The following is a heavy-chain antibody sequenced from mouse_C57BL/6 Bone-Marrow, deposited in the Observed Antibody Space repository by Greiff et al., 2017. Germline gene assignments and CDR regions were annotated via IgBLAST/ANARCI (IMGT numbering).Heavy chain of an antibody. V-gene: IGHV1-15*01. Sequence: VQLQQSGAELVRPGASVTLSCKASGYTFTDYEMHWVKQTPVHGLEWIGAIDPETGGTAYNQKFKGKAILTADKSSSTAYMELRSLTSEVSAVYYCTRGGIYDGYYSYAMDYWGQGPSVTVSS. J-gene: IGHJ4*01. CDR1: GYTFTDYE. CDR2: IDPETGGT. D-gene: IGHD2-3*01. CDR3: TRGGIYDGYYSYAMDY.